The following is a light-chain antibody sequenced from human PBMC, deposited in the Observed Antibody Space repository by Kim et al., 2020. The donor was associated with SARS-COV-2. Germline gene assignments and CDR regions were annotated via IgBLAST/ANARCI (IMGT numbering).Light chain of an antibody. CDR2: WAS. CDR1: QSVLYSTNNKNY. J-gene: IGKJ2*01. CDR3: QQYYSTPYT. V-gene: IGKV4-1*01. Sequence: DIVMTQSPDSLAVSLGERATINCKSSQSVLYSTNNKNYLAWYQQKPGQPPKLLFYWASTRESGVPDRFSGSGSGTDFTLTITSLQAEDVAVYHCQQYYSTPYTFGQGTKLEI.